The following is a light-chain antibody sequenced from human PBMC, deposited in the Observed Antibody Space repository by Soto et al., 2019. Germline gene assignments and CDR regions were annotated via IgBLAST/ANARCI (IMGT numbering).Light chain of an antibody. J-gene: IGKJ1*01. Sequence: DIQMTQSPSSLSASVGDRVTITFRSSQNIGSYLNWYHQKPGKAPKVLISAASILHSGVPSRFSGSGSGKDFTLTINSLQPEDCANYYCQQSYTKWTFDQGTKLEI. V-gene: IGKV1-39*01. CDR3: QQSYTKWT. CDR2: AAS. CDR1: QNIGSY.